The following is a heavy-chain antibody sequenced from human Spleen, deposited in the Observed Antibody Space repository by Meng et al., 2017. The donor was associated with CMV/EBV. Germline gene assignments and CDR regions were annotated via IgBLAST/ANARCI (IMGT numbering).Heavy chain of an antibody. V-gene: IGHV1-69*05. D-gene: IGHD6-13*01. CDR2: LIPVSGTR. CDR3: ARTFSSSWRVGYGMDV. J-gene: IGHJ6*02. Sequence: SVKVSCKASGDTFSSYAISWVRQAPGHGLEWMGGLIPVSGTRNNAQKFQGRVTITTDESTSTAYMELSSLRSEDTAVYYCARTFSSSWRVGYGMDVWGQGTTVTVSS. CDR1: GDTFSSYA.